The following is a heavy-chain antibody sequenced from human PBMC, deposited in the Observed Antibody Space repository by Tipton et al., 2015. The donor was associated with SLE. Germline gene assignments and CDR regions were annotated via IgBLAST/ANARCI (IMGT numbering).Heavy chain of an antibody. J-gene: IGHJ6*03. CDR1: GGIFSGFA. Sequence: QLVQSGAEVKKAGSSVKVSCRTSGGIFSGFAINWVRQAPGHGLEWMGGIIPIFGTANYAQKFQGRVTITTDESTSTAYMELSSLRSEDTAVYYCARDSVSRGWYPYYYYMDVWGKGTTVTVSS. CDR3: ARDSVSRGWYPYYYYMDV. D-gene: IGHD6-19*01. V-gene: IGHV1-69*05. CDR2: IIPIFGTA.